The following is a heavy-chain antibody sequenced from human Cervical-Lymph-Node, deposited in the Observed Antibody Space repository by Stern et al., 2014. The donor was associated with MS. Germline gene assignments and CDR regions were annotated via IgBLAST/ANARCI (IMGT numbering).Heavy chain of an antibody. Sequence: VQLGQSGGGMVQPGRSLRLSCEASGFKFDDFAMPWVRRAQGKGLEWVSGLGWNSEGRGYADSVQGRFTISRDNAKSSLYLQMNSLTAEDTALYYCAKADDYAAGIDAWGQGTLVVVSS. CDR2: LGWNSEGR. CDR3: AKADDYAAGIDA. D-gene: IGHD3-16*01. V-gene: IGHV3-9*01. J-gene: IGHJ5*02. CDR1: GFKFDDFA.